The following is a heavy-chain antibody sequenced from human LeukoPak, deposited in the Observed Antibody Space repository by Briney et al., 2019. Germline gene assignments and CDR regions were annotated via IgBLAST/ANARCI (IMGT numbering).Heavy chain of an antibody. J-gene: IGHJ4*02. CDR3: ARGAAVAGPSPSSFDY. CDR2: INPSGGST. V-gene: IGHV1-46*01. CDR1: GYTFTSYY. D-gene: IGHD6-19*01. Sequence: GASVKVSCKASGYTFTSYYMHWVRQAPGQGLEWMGIINPSGGSTSYAQKFQGRVTMTRDMSTSTVYMELSSLRSEDTAVYYCARGAAVAGPSPSSFDYWGQGTLVTVSS.